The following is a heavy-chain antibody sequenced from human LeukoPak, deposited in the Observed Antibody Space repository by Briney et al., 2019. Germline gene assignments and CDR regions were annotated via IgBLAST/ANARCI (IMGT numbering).Heavy chain of an antibody. D-gene: IGHD6-13*01. Sequence: GGSLRLSCAASGFSFSNYGMHWVRQAPGKGLEWVAVISYDGSIEYYADSVKGRFTISRDNSKNTLYLQMNSLRAEDTAVYYCARDAVYSSSWQYYWGQGTLVTVSS. CDR1: GFSFSNYG. CDR3: ARDAVYSSSWQYY. CDR2: ISYDGSIE. J-gene: IGHJ4*02. V-gene: IGHV3-30*03.